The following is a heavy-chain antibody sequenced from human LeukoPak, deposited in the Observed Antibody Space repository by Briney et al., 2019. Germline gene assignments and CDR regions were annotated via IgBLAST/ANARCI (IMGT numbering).Heavy chain of an antibody. V-gene: IGHV1-69*05. D-gene: IGHD5-24*01. CDR2: IIPIFGTA. CDR3: ARDLPSRDGYNYGTLDY. CDR1: GGTFSSYA. J-gene: IGHJ4*02. Sequence: SVKVSCKASGGTFSSYAISWVRQAPGQGLEWTGGIIPIFGTANYAQKFQGRVTITTDESTSTAYMELSSLRSEDTAVYYCARDLPSRDGYNYGTLDYWGQGTLVTVSS.